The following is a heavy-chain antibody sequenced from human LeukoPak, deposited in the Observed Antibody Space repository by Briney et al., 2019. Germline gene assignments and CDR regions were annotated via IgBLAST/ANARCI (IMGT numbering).Heavy chain of an antibody. D-gene: IGHD4-17*01. Sequence: SVKVSCKASGVTFSSYAISWVRQAPGQGLEWMGGVIPMFATANYALKFQDRVTITADESTSTAYMELRSLRSEDTAVYHCARGLHGDYGYFDYWGQGSLVTVSS. CDR3: ARGLHGDYGYFDY. J-gene: IGHJ4*02. CDR1: GVTFSSYA. V-gene: IGHV1-69*13. CDR2: VIPMFATA.